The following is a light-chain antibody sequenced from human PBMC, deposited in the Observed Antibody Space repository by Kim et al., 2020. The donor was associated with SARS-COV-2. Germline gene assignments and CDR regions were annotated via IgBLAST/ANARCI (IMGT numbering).Light chain of an antibody. CDR3: QAWDSNTVV. CDR1: NLGDVN. V-gene: IGLV3-1*01. Sequence: VSQGQTVRFPCCGDNLGDVNVGWDQQRPSQSRVLGMYEDDKRPSGIPERCAGSNSGNTATLTISGTQVMDEADYYGQAWDSNTVVFGGGTQLTVL. J-gene: IGLJ3*02. CDR2: EDD.